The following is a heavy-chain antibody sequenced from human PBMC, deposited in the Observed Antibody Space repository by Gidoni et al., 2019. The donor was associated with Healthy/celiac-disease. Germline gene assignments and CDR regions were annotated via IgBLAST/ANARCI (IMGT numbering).Heavy chain of an antibody. V-gene: IGHV4-34*01. J-gene: IGHJ2*01. D-gene: IGHD6-19*01. CDR3: ARGLSGYSSGPVRYFDL. CDR2: INHSGST. Sequence: QVQLQQWGAGLLKPSETLSLTCAVYGGSFSVYYWSWIRQPPGTGLEWIGEINHSGSTNYNPSLKSRVTISVDTSKNQFSLKLSSVTAADTAVYYCARGLSGYSSGPVRYFDLWGRGTLVTVSS. CDR1: GGSFSVYY.